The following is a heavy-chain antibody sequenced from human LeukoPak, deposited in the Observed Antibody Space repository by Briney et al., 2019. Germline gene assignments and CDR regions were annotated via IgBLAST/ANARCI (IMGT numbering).Heavy chain of an antibody. J-gene: IGHJ4*02. Sequence: GGSLRLSCAASGFTFSSYSMSWVRQLPGKGLEWVANINQDGTEKYYVDSVKGRFTISRDNAKNSLDLQMNSLRVEDTGIYYCVKVAKYYYGSETYYFFEHWGQGTPVTASS. CDR1: GFTFSSYS. CDR3: VKVAKYYYGSETYYFFEH. D-gene: IGHD3-10*01. CDR2: INQDGTEK. V-gene: IGHV3-7*01.